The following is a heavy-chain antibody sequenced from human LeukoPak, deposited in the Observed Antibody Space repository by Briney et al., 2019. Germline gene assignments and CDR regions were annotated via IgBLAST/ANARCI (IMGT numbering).Heavy chain of an antibody. Sequence: GGSLRLSCAASGFTFSSYAMSWVRQAPGKGLEWVSAISGSGTNTYYADSVKGRFTISRDNSKNSLYLQMNSLRAEDTAVYYCAKEIYGDSTGGRFQHWGQGTLVTVSS. CDR3: AKEIYGDSTGGRFQH. J-gene: IGHJ1*01. CDR2: ISGSGTNT. V-gene: IGHV3-23*01. D-gene: IGHD4-17*01. CDR1: GFTFSSYA.